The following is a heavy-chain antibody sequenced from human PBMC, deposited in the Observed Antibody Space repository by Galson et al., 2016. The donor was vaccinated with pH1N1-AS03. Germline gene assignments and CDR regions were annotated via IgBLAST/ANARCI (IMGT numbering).Heavy chain of an antibody. J-gene: IGHJ6*02. CDR2: INAGNGNT. V-gene: IGHV1-3*01. Sequence: SVKVSCKASGYILSDYAMLWVRQAPGHRLEWMGWINAGNGNTKYSQNFQGRVTIIRDTSASTAYMELSSLRSEDTAVYYCARDRGSGYDLFDYYYGMDVWGQGTTVTVSS. CDR3: ARDRGSGYDLFDYYYGMDV. CDR1: GYILSDYA. D-gene: IGHD5-12*01.